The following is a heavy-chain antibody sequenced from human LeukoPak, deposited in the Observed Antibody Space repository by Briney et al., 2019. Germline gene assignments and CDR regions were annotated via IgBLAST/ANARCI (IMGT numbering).Heavy chain of an antibody. CDR3: AKGGGYGDYFDY. Sequence: PGRSLRLSCAASGFTFGSYGMHWVRQAPGKGLEWVAVISYDGSNKYSADSVKGRFTISRDNSKNTLYLQMNSLRAEDTAVYYCAKGGGYGDYFDYWGQGTLVTVSS. D-gene: IGHD4-17*01. J-gene: IGHJ4*02. CDR1: GFTFGSYG. V-gene: IGHV3-30*18. CDR2: ISYDGSNK.